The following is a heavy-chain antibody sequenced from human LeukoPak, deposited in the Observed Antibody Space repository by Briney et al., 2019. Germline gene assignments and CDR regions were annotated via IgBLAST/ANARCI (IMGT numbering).Heavy chain of an antibody. Sequence: GASVKVSCKASGYTFTTYFPHWVRQAPGQGLEWMGMINPSAGTTNYAQNFQGRVTMTRDTSTSTVYMDLTSLRSEDTAVYYCAREAPGGYFDYWAQGTLVTVSS. J-gene: IGHJ4*02. CDR1: GYTFTTYF. V-gene: IGHV1-46*01. CDR3: AREAPGGYFDY. CDR2: INPSAGTT. D-gene: IGHD3-16*01.